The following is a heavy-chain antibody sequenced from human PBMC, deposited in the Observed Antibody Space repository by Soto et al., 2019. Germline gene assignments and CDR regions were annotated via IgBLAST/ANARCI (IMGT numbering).Heavy chain of an antibody. CDR3: AREIYDDYDSSGFDH. CDR1: GFTFSSYA. V-gene: IGHV3-30-3*01. J-gene: IGHJ4*02. CDR2: ISYDGSNK. Sequence: GGSLRLSCAASGFTFSSYAIHWVRQAPGKGLEWVAIISYDGSNKYYVDSVKGRFTISRDNAKNTLSLQMNSLRAEDTAVYYCAREIYDDYDSSGFDHWGQGTLVTVSS. D-gene: IGHD3-22*01.